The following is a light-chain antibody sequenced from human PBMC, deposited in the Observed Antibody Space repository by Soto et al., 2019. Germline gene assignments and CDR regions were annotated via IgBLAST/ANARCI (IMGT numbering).Light chain of an antibody. V-gene: IGKV3-15*01. CDR1: QSVRTD. J-gene: IGKJ4*01. CDR2: GAS. CDR3: QHYNRWPLT. Sequence: EIVMTQSPASLFVSPGERATLSCWASQSVRTDLAWYQQKPGQPPRLLIYGASTRATSVPARFSGSGSGTEFTLTINSLESEDSAVYFCQHYNRWPLTFGGGTKVEIK.